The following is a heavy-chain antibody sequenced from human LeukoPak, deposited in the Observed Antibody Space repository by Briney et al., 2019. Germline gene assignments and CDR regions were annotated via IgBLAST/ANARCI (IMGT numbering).Heavy chain of an antibody. CDR3: ARGEKWDLHAFDM. CDR1: GGSLSDYY. D-gene: IGHD1-26*01. V-gene: IGHV4-34*01. Sequence: SETLSLTCAVYGGSLSDYYWNWIRQSPKKGLEWIGEINDSGGSDYNPSFKSRVIISVDTSKNQISLRMTSVTAADTGVYYCARGEKWDLHAFDMWGQGTVVIVSS. CDR2: INDSGGS. J-gene: IGHJ3*02.